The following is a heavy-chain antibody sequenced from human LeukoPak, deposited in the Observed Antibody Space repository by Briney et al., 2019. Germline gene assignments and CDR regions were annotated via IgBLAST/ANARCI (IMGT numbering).Heavy chain of an antibody. Sequence: ASVKVSCKASGYTFTSYDINWVRQATGQGLEWMGWMNPNSGNTGYAQKFQGRVTMTRDTSISTAYMELSSLRSEDTAVYYCARGLNGVLRHFDWSHYFDYWGQGTLVTVSS. D-gene: IGHD3-9*01. V-gene: IGHV1-8*01. CDR2: MNPNSGNT. CDR1: GYTFTSYD. J-gene: IGHJ4*02. CDR3: ARGLNGVLRHFDWSHYFDY.